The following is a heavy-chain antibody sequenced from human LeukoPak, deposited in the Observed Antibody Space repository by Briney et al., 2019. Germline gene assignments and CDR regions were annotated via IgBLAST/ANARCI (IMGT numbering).Heavy chain of an antibody. CDR2: ISYGGNNK. V-gene: IGHV3-30*01. J-gene: IGHJ6*03. CDR1: GFTFSRNV. D-gene: IGHD3-10*01. Sequence: GSSLRLSCAASGFTFSRNVMHWVRRAPGKGIEWVALISYGGNNKFYADSVKGRFTISRDNSRNTLYLQMNSLSGEDAAVYSCARGGIPTGPYYYFYYIDVWGKGTAVTVSS. CDR3: ARGGIPTGPYYYFYYIDV.